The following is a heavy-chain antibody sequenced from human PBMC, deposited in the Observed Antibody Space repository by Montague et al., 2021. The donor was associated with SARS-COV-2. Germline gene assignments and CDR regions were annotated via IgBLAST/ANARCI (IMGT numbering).Heavy chain of an antibody. CDR1: GDSVSSKSVA. D-gene: IGHD3-9*01. CDR3: ASSGITLTGLDAFDI. Sequence: CVISGDSVSSKSVAWNWIRQSPSRGLEWLGRTYYRSKWDSDYAESVKRRLVITPDTSKNQVSLQLNSVIPEDTAVYFCASSGITLTGLDAFDIWDQGTMVTVSS. V-gene: IGHV6-1*01. CDR2: TYYRSKWDS. J-gene: IGHJ3*02.